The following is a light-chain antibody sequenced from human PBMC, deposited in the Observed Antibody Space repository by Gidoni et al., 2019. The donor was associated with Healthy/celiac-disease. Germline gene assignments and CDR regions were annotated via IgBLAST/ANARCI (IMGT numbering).Light chain of an antibody. J-gene: IGLJ1*01. CDR1: SSDVGGYNY. CDR2: DVS. CDR3: SSYTSSSTPYYV. Sequence: QSALTQPASVSGSPGQSITISCTGTSSDVGGYNYVSWYQQHPGKAPKLIIYDVSNRPSGVSNRFSGSKSGNTASLTISGLQAEYEADYYCSSYTSSSTPYYVFGTGPKVTVL. V-gene: IGLV2-14*01.